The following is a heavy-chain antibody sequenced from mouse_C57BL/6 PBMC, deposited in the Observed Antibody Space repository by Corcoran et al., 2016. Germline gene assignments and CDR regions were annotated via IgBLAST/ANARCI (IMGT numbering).Heavy chain of an antibody. CDR3: ASQVGRGDY. CDR2: INPNNGGT. Sequence: EVQLQQSGPELVKPGASVKISCKASGYTFTDYYMNWVKQSHGKSLEWIGDINPNNGGTSYNQKFKGKATLTVDKSSSTAYMELRSLTSEDSAVYYCASQVGRGDYWGQGTTLTVSS. J-gene: IGHJ2*01. D-gene: IGHD4-1*01. V-gene: IGHV1-26*01. CDR1: GYTFTDYY.